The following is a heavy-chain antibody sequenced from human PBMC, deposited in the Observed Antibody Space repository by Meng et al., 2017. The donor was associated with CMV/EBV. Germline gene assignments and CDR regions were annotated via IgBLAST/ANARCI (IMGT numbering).Heavy chain of an antibody. J-gene: IGHJ6*02. CDR3: ATVRGMDV. CDR2: ISSSSSYI. CDR1: GFIFSSYS. D-gene: IGHD4-17*01. V-gene: IGHV3-21*01. Sequence: GESLKISCAASGFIFSSYSMNWVRQAPGKGLEWVSSISSSSSYIYYADSVKGRFTISRDNAKNSLYLQMNSLRAEDTAVYYCATVRGMDVWGQGTTVTVSS.